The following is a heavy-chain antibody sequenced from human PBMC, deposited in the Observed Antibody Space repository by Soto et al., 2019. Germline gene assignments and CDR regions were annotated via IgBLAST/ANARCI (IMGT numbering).Heavy chain of an antibody. Sequence: GGSLRLSCAVSGFTFSSSDMSWVRQAPGEGLEWVAGISYNGVHTYTYYTDSVKGRFTISRDTSKNTLYLQMNSLRAEDTAVYYCAKDRFSSGYDAFDVWGQGTMVTVSS. V-gene: IGHV3-23*01. CDR3: AKDRFSSGYDAFDV. CDR1: GFTFSSSD. D-gene: IGHD6-19*01. J-gene: IGHJ3*01. CDR2: ISYNGVHT.